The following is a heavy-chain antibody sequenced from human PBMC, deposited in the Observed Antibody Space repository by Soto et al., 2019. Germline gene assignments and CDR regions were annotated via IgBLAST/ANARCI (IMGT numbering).Heavy chain of an antibody. Sequence: EVQLLESGGGLVQPGGSLRLSCAASGFTFSSYAMSWVRQAPGKGLEWVSAISGSGGSTYYADSVKGRFTISRDNSKNTRYLQMNSLRAEDTAVYYCAKNKPPAGYSSSWASYWYFDLWGRGTLVTVSS. J-gene: IGHJ2*01. CDR3: AKNKPPAGYSSSWASYWYFDL. CDR2: ISGSGGST. CDR1: GFTFSSYA. D-gene: IGHD6-13*01. V-gene: IGHV3-23*01.